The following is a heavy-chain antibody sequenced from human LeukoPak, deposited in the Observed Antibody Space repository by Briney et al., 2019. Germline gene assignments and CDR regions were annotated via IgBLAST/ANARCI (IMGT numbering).Heavy chain of an antibody. CDR2: IYSDGST. Sequence: PGGFLRLSCEASGFIVSGNYMSWVRQVPGKGLEWVSVIYSDGSTYYADSVKGRFTIPRDNSKNTLYLQMDSLRADDTAVYYCARAPSSGYQYYFDYWGQGTLVTVSS. D-gene: IGHD3-22*01. J-gene: IGHJ4*02. CDR3: ARAPSSGYQYYFDY. CDR1: GFIVSGNY. V-gene: IGHV3-53*01.